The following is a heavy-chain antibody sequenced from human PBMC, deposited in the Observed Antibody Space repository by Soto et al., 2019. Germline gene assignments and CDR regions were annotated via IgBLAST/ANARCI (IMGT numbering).Heavy chain of an antibody. CDR2: INPNSGGT. V-gene: IGHV1-2*02. D-gene: IGHD6-19*01. CDR3: ATGGDLGQWLVLVVSGMDV. CDR1: GYTFTGYY. J-gene: IGHJ6*02. Sequence: QVQLVQSGAEVKKPGASVKVSCKASGYTFTGYYMHWVRQAPGQGLEWMGWINPNSGGTNYAQKVQGRVTMTRDTSISTAYMELSRLRSDDTAVYYCATGGDLGQWLVLVVSGMDVWGQGTTVTVSS.